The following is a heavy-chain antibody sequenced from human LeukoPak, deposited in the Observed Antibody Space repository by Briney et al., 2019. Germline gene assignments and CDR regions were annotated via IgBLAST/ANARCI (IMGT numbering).Heavy chain of an antibody. J-gene: IGHJ4*02. Sequence: PSETLSLTCAVYGGSFSGYYWSWIRQPPGKGLEWIGEINHSGSTNYNPSLKSRVTISVDTSKNQFSLKLSSVTAADTAVYYCAREVRPKYSRDDYWGQGTLVTVSS. CDR1: GGSFSGYY. V-gene: IGHV4-34*01. D-gene: IGHD6-6*01. CDR2: INHSGST. CDR3: AREVRPKYSRDDY.